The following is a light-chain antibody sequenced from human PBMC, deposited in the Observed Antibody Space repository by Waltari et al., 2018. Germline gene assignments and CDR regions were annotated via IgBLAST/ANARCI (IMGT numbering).Light chain of an antibody. CDR3: SSYTGSNVV. CDR1: SSDVGGYNY. V-gene: IGLV2-8*01. CDR2: EVS. Sequence: QSALTQPPSASESPGQSVAISCTGTSSDVGGYNYVSWYQQHPGKAPKLMIYEVSKRPSGVPDRLSGSKAGNTASLTVSGIQAEDEADYYCSSYTGSNVVFGGGTKLTVL. J-gene: IGLJ2*01.